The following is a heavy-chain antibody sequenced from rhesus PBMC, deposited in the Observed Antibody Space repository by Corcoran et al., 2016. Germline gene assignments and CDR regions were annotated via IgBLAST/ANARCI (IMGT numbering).Heavy chain of an antibody. V-gene: IGHV2S1*01. CDR2: IFWDEYK. J-gene: IGHJ4*01. Sequence: QVTLKESGPALVKPTQTLTLTCTFSGFSLSTSGMGVGWIRQPPGKALEWLASIFWDEYKYYSTTLKRRLTIAKDTSKNQVVLTRTNMDPVDTATYYCARVKAAAGPDSFDFWGQGVLVTVSS. CDR1: GFSLSTSGMG. D-gene: IGHD6-25*01. CDR3: ARVKAAAGPDSFDF.